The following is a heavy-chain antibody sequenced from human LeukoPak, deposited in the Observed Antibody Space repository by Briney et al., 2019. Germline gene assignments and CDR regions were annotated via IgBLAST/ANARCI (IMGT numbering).Heavy chain of an antibody. CDR2: IYSGGST. J-gene: IGHJ3*02. D-gene: IGHD4-17*01. CDR3: ARYDLRGAFDI. CDR1: GLTVSSNY. Sequence: GGSLRLSCAASGLTVSSNYMSWVRQAPGKGLEWVSVIYSGGSTYYADSVKGRFTISRDNSQNSLYLQMNSLRVEDTAVYYRARYDLRGAFDIWGQGAMVTISS. V-gene: IGHV3-53*01.